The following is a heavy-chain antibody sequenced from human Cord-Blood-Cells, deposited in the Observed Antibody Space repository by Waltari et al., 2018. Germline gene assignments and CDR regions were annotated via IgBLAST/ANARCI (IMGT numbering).Heavy chain of an antibody. CDR2: IYWDDDK. CDR3: AHSLAAADAFDI. CDR1: GVG. D-gene: IGHD6-13*01. Sequence: GVGVGWIRQPPGKALEWLALIYWDDDKRYSPSLKSRLTITKDTSKNQVVLTMTNMDPVDTATYYCAHSLAAADAFDIWGQGTMVTVSS. J-gene: IGHJ3*02. V-gene: IGHV2-5*02.